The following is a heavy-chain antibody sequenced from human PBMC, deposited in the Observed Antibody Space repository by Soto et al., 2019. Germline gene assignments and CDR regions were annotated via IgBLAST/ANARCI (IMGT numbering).Heavy chain of an antibody. D-gene: IGHD1-26*01. V-gene: IGHV3-23*01. CDR3: AKGELLLPLDY. J-gene: IGHJ4*02. CDR2: ISGSGGST. CDR1: GFTFSSYA. Sequence: GGSLRLSXAASGFTFSSYAMSWVRQAPGKGLEWVSAISGSGGSTYYADSVKGRFTISRDNSKNTLYLQMNSLRAEDAAVYYCAKGELLLPLDYWGQGTLVTVSS.